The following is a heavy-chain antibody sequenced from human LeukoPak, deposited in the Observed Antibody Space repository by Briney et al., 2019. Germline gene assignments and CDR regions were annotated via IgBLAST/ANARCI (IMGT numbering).Heavy chain of an antibody. D-gene: IGHD7-27*01. CDR3: ASRKLGNDY. V-gene: IGHV4-39*07. CDR2: IYYSGST. CDR1: GGSISSSSYY. J-gene: IGHJ4*02. Sequence: SETLSLTCTVSGGSISSSSYYWGWIRQPPGKGLECIGSIYYSGSTYYSPSLKSRVTISVDTSKNQFSLKLSSVTAADTAVYYCASRKLGNDYWGQGTLVTVSS.